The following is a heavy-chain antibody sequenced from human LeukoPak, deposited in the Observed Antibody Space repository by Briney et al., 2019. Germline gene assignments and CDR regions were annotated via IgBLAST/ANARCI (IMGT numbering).Heavy chain of an antibody. V-gene: IGHV3-23*01. CDR2: ISGSGGST. Sequence: GGSLRLSCAASGFTFSNYAMSWVRQAPGKGLEWVSAISGSGGSTYYADSVKGRFTISGDNSKNTLYLQMNSLRAEDTAVYYCAKVVDIVATTPFDYWGQGTLVTVSS. CDR1: GFTFSNYA. J-gene: IGHJ4*02. D-gene: IGHD5-12*01. CDR3: AKVVDIVATTPFDY.